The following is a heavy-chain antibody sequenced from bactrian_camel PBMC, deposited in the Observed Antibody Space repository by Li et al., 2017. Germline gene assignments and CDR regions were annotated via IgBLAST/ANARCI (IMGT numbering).Heavy chain of an antibody. D-gene: IGHD1*01. Sequence: HVQLVESGGGAVQSGGSLRLSCIASGYRGRCMAWFRQAPGKEREGVARIDSDGLAKYATSVSARFTISLDNAENILYLQMDDLKPEDTATYYCAAAIYGRDRWWSANAYDYWGRGTQVTVS. CDR1: GYRGRC. CDR2: IDSDGLAK. V-gene: IGHV3S6*01. J-gene: IGHJ4*01. CDR3: AAAIYGRDRWWSANAYDY.